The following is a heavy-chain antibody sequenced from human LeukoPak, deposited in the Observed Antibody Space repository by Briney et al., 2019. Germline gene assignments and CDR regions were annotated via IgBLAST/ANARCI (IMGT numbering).Heavy chain of an antibody. J-gene: IGHJ4*02. D-gene: IGHD5-24*01. CDR1: GFTFSNYA. V-gene: IGHV3-23*01. CDR2: ISGSGGST. Sequence: SGGSLTLSCAASGFTFSNYAMSWVRQAPGKGLEWVSAISGSGGSTYYADSVKGRFTISRDNSKNTLFLQMNSLRVEDTAIYYCAKSTRDGYNLWFDYWGQGTLVTVSS. CDR3: AKSTRDGYNLWFDY.